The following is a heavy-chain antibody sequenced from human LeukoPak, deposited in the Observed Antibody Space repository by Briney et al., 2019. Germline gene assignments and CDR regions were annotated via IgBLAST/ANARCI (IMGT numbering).Heavy chain of an antibody. D-gene: IGHD6-13*01. V-gene: IGHV4-61*05. CDR2: AHYSGST. CDR3: ARHEEGGTSNWYNAFDI. CDR1: GDSISSGSYY. J-gene: IGHJ3*02. Sequence: SETLSLTCTVSGDSISSGSYYWGWIRQPPGKGLEWIGYAHYSGSTSYNPSLKSRVTASVDTSKNQFSLKLNSVTAADTAIYYCARHEEGGTSNWYNAFDIWGQGTIVTVSS.